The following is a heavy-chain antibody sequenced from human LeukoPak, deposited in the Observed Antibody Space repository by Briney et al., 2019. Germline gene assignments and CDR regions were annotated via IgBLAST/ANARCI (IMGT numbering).Heavy chain of an antibody. CDR3: ARGGDYGDYFEH. Sequence: ASVKVSCKASRFTLCTYYMHWVLQAPGQGLEWMGIIDPSGGGTSYAQEVQGRVTMTSDTSTSTIYMELRSLRSDDTAVYYCARGGDYGDYFEHWGQGTLVTVSS. CDR2: IDPSGGGT. CDR1: RFTLCTYY. D-gene: IGHD4-17*01. V-gene: IGHV1-46*01. J-gene: IGHJ4*02.